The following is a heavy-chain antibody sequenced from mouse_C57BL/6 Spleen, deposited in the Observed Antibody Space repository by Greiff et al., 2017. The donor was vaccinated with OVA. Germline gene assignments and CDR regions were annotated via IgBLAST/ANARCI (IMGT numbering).Heavy chain of an antibody. J-gene: IGHJ2*01. V-gene: IGHV1-59*01. CDR2: IDPSDSYT. CDR1: GYTFTSYW. Sequence: VQLQQPGAELVRPGPSVKLSCKASGYTFTSYWMHWVKQRPGQGLEWIGVIDPSDSYTNYNQKFKGKATLTVDTSSSTAYMQLSSLTSEDSAVYYCASRTGTRNFDYWGQGTTLTVSS. D-gene: IGHD4-1*01. CDR3: ASRTGTRNFDY.